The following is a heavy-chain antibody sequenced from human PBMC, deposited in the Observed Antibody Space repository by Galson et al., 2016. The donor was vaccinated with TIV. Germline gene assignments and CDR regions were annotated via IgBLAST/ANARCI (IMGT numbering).Heavy chain of an antibody. V-gene: IGHV3-33*01. CDR3: ARVRGDSSGYLDN. D-gene: IGHD3-22*01. Sequence: SLRLSCAAAGFTFSDYGIHWVRQAPGKGLEWVAVIWYDGINKDYAESVKGRFTISRDNSKNTLHLQMNRLRGEDTAVYYCARVRGDSSGYLDNWGQGTTVIVS. CDR2: IWYDGINK. J-gene: IGHJ6*02. CDR1: GFTFSDYG.